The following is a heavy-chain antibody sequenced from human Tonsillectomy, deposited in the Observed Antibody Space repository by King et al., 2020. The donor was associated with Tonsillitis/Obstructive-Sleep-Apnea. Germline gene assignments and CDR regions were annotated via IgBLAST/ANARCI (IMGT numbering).Heavy chain of an antibody. Sequence: VQLVESGGGLVQPGGSLKLSCAASGFTFSGSAMHWVRQASGKGREWVGRIRSKANGYATAYAASGKGRFTISRDDSKNTAYLQMNSLKTEDTAMYYCTRRSGGGTVWGQGTLVTVSS. CDR2: IRSKANGYAT. CDR1: GFTFSGSA. D-gene: IGHD2-15*01. CDR3: TRRSGGGTV. V-gene: IGHV3-73*01. J-gene: IGHJ4*02.